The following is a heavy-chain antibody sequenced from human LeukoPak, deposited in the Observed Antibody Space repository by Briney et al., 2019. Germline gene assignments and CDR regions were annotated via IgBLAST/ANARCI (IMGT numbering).Heavy chain of an antibody. D-gene: IGHD3-22*01. CDR3: ARQYYDSSGYYYYFDY. CDR1: GGTFSSYA. V-gene: IGHV1-69*13. Sequence: SVRVSCKASGGTFSSYAISWVRQAPGQGLEWMGGIIPIFGTANYAQKFQGRVTITADESTSTAYMELSSLRSEDTAVYYCARQYYDSSGYYYYFDYWGQGTLVTVSS. CDR2: IIPIFGTA. J-gene: IGHJ4*02.